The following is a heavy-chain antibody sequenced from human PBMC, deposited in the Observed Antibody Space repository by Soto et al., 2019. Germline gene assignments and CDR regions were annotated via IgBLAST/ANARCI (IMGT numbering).Heavy chain of an antibody. Sequence: SETLSLTCNVSGGSISGSYWSWIRQSPGKGLEWLGYVYYTGSTNYSPSLRSRVSISVDTSKNEFSLRLSSVTAADTAVYFCARSVAVPGAHIDYWGQGTQVTVSS. V-gene: IGHV4-59*01. D-gene: IGHD6-19*01. J-gene: IGHJ4*02. CDR1: GGSISGSY. CDR2: VYYTGST. CDR3: ARSVAVPGAHIDY.